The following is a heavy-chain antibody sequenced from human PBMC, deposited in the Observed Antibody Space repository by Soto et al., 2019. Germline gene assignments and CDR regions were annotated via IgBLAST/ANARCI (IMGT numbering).Heavy chain of an antibody. Sequence: QVQLQESGPGLVKPSGTLSLTCTVSGGSISNNNWWSWVRQTPEKGLEWIGQIYLSGNTNYNPSLKRRVSMSVATSKNQFSLKMNSATAADTAVYYCARFMPGFVGENEAFDFWGHGTLVTVSS. CDR2: IYLSGNT. CDR1: GGSISNNNW. J-gene: IGHJ4*01. CDR3: ARFMPGFVGENEAFDF. D-gene: IGHD3-10*01. V-gene: IGHV4-4*02.